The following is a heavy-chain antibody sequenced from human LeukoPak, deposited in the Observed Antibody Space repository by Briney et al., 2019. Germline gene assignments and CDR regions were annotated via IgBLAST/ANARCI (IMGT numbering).Heavy chain of an antibody. CDR3: ARDPYGDYGNDAFDI. CDR1: GFTFSSYE. CDR2: ISSSGSTI. Sequence: GGSLRLSCATSGFTFSSYEMNWVRQAPGKGLEWVSYISSSGSTIYYADSVKGRFTISRDNAKNSLYLQMNSLRAEDTAVYYCARDPYGDYGNDAFDIWGQGTMVTVSS. J-gene: IGHJ3*02. D-gene: IGHD4-17*01. V-gene: IGHV3-48*03.